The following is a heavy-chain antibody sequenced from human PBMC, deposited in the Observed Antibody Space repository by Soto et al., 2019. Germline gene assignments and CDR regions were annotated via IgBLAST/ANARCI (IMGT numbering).Heavy chain of an antibody. V-gene: IGHV4-59*01. J-gene: IGHJ5*02. CDR1: GGSISSYY. CDR2: IYYSGST. Sequence: QVQLQESGPGLVKPSETLSLTCTVSGGSISSYYWSWIRQPPGKGLEWIGYIYYSGSTNYNPSLKSRVTISVDTSKNQFSLKLSSVTAADTAVYYCAREYSSSWFNWFDPWGQGTLVTVSS. D-gene: IGHD6-13*01. CDR3: AREYSSSWFNWFDP.